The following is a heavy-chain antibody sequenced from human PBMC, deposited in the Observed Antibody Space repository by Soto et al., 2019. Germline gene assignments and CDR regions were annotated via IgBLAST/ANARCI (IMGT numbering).Heavy chain of an antibody. V-gene: IGHV3-30-3*01. J-gene: IGHJ4*02. CDR1: GFTFSSYA. CDR2: ISYDGSNK. D-gene: IGHD3-10*01. CDR3: AIVSSYGSGGVDY. Sequence: QVQLVESGGGVVQPGRSLRLSCAVSGFTFSSYAMHWVRQAPGKGLEWVAVISYDGSNKYYADAVKGRFTISRDNSKNTLYLQMNSLRVGDTAVYYCAIVSSYGSGGVDYWGQGTLVTVSS.